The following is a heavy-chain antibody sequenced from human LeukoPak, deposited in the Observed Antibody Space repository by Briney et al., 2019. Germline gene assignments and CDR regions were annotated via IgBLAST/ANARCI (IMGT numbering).Heavy chain of an antibody. D-gene: IGHD6-19*01. V-gene: IGHV4-34*01. Sequence: KPSETLSLTCTVSGGSISSYYWSWIRQPPGKGLEWIGEINHSGSTNYNPSLKSRVTISVDTSKNQFSLKLSSVTAADTAVYYCARVGEAGNWNYWGQGTLVTVSS. CDR1: GGSISSYY. CDR3: ARVGEAGNWNY. CDR2: INHSGST. J-gene: IGHJ4*02.